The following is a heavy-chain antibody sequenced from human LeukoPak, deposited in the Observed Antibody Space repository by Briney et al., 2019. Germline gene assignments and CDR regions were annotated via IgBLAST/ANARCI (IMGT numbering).Heavy chain of an antibody. CDR3: ARDPPYFYDTKDYMDV. Sequence: ASVKVSCKASGYTFTSYYMHWVRQAPGQGLEWMGIINPSGGSTSYAQKFQGRVTMTRDTSTSTVYMELSSLRSEDTAVYYCARDPPYFYDTKDYMDVWGKGTTVTVSS. D-gene: IGHD3-22*01. CDR2: INPSGGST. V-gene: IGHV1-46*01. J-gene: IGHJ6*03. CDR1: GYTFTSYY.